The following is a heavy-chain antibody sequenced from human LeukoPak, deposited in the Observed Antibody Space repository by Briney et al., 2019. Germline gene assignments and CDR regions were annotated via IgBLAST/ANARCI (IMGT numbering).Heavy chain of an antibody. V-gene: IGHV3-66*01. Sequence: PGGSLRLSCAASGFTVSSNYMSWVRQAPGKGPEWVSVIYSGGSTYYADSVKGRFTISRDNSKNTLYLQMNSLRAEDTAVYYCAAITIVRGWVFDYWGQGTLVTVSS. D-gene: IGHD3-10*01. CDR1: GFTVSSNY. CDR2: IYSGGST. CDR3: AAITIVRGWVFDY. J-gene: IGHJ4*02.